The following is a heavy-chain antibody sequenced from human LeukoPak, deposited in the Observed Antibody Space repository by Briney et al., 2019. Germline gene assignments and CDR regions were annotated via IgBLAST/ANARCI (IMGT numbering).Heavy chain of an antibody. J-gene: IGHJ4*02. CDR1: GFTFRSYA. CDR3: AKDDCSSTSCYGGGYYFDS. CDR2: ISGSGGGST. V-gene: IGHV3-23*01. Sequence: GGSLRLSCAASGFTFRSYAMSWVRQAPGKGLEWVSAISGSGGGSTYYADSVKGRFTISRDNFKNTLYLQMNSLRAEDTAVYYCAKDDCSSTSCYGGGYYFDSWGQGTLVTVSS. D-gene: IGHD2-2*01.